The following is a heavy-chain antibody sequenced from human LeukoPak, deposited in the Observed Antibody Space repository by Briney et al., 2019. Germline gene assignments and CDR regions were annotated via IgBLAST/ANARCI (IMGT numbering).Heavy chain of an antibody. CDR3: ARQGIYFGSGPFDS. J-gene: IGHJ4*02. D-gene: IGHD3-10*01. V-gene: IGHV4-39*07. CDR1: GGSISSNSYY. CDR2: IYYSGST. Sequence: SETLSLTCTVSGGSISSNSYYWGWIRQPPGKGLEWIGSIYYSGSTFYHPSLKSRLTISVDTSKNQFSLKLSSVTAADTAIYYCARQGIYFGSGPFDSWGQGTLVTVSS.